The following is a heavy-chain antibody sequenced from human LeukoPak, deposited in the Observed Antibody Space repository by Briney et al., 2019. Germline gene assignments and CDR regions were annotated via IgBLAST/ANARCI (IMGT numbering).Heavy chain of an antibody. CDR3: ARVPFCSSTSCYLYNWFDP. D-gene: IGHD2-2*01. V-gene: IGHV1-18*01. CDR2: ISAYNGNT. J-gene: IGHJ5*02. CDR1: GYTFTSYG. Sequence: ASVKVSCKASGYTFTSYGISWVRQAPGQGLEWMGWISAYNGNTNYAQKLQGRVTMTTDTSTSTDYMELRSLGSDDTAVYYCARVPFCSSTSCYLYNWFDPWGQGTLVTVSS.